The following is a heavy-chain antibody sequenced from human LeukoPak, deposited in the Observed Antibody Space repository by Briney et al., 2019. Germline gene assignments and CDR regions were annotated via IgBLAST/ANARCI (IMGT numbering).Heavy chain of an antibody. CDR2: IIPIFGIA. Sequence: GASVKVSCKASGGTFSSYAISWVRQAPGQGLEWMGRIIPIFGIANYAQKFQGRVTITADKSTSTAYMELSSLRSEDTAMYYCARSYYDSSGPEGYWGQGTLVTVSS. J-gene: IGHJ4*02. V-gene: IGHV1-69*04. CDR3: ARSYYDSSGPEGY. CDR1: GGTFSSYA. D-gene: IGHD3-22*01.